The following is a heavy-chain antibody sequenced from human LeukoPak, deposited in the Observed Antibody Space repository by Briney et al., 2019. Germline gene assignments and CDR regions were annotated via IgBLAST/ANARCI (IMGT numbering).Heavy chain of an antibody. V-gene: IGHV3-7*01. CDR2: IKQDGSEK. CDR1: GFTFSSYW. J-gene: IGHJ4*02. Sequence: PGGSLRLSCAASGFTFSSYWMGWVRQAPGKGLEWVANIKQDGSEKYYVDSVKGRFTISRDNAKNSLYLQMNSLRAEDTAVYYCARDVSGSFYDGDGFDYWGQGTLVTVSS. CDR3: ARDVSGSFYDGDGFDY. D-gene: IGHD1-26*01.